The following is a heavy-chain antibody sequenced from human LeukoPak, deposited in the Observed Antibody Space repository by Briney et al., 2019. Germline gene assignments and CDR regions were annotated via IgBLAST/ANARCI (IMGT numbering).Heavy chain of an antibody. Sequence: SMKVSCKASGGTFSSYTISWVRQAPGQGLEWMGRIIPILGIANYAQKFQGRVTITADKSTSTAYMELSSLRSEDTAVYYCAREPALDSSRFSAEKEIDYWGQGTLVTVSS. J-gene: IGHJ4*02. CDR1: GGTFSSYT. CDR2: IIPILGIA. CDR3: AREPALDSSRFSAEKEIDY. D-gene: IGHD3-22*01. V-gene: IGHV1-69*04.